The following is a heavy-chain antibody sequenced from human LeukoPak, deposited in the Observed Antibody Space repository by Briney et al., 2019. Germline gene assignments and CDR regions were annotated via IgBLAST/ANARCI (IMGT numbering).Heavy chain of an antibody. J-gene: IGHJ4*02. V-gene: IGHV3-74*01. CDR2: NNGDGRNI. CDR3: TRDSTTFRFGY. CDR1: GFTFSSYW. D-gene: IGHD4-11*01. Sequence: GGSLRLSCVASGFTFSSYWMHWVRQDPRKGLVWVSRNNGDGRNINYADSVRGRFTISRDNSRNTLYLQMNSLRAEDTAVYYCTRDSTTFRFGYWGQGTLVTVSS.